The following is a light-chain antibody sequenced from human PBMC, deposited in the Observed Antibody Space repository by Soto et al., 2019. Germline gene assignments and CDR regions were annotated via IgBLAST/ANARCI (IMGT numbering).Light chain of an antibody. CDR3: QSYDNSLSASV. V-gene: IGLV1-40*01. J-gene: IGLJ2*01. Sequence: QSALTQPPSVSGAPGQRVTISCTGSSSNIGAPYDVHWYKQLPGTAPKLLIYVNNNRPSEVPDRFSGSKSGTSASLAITGLQAEDEADYYCQSYDNSLSASVFGGGTKLTVL. CDR1: SSNIGAPYD. CDR2: VNN.